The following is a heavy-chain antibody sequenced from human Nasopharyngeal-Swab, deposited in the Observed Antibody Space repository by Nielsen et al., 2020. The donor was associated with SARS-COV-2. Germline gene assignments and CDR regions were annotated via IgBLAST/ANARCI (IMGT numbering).Heavy chain of an antibody. CDR1: GFTVSSNY. Sequence: GESLKISCAVSGFTVSSNYMSWVRQTPGKGLEWVSIIYNGGRTFYADSVKGRFTISRHNSKNMLYLQMDILRPEDAAVYYCARLARLERRFTPYYLDVWGKGTTVTVSS. CDR2: IYNGGRT. V-gene: IGHV3-53*04. J-gene: IGHJ6*03. D-gene: IGHD1-1*01. CDR3: ARLARLERRFTPYYLDV.